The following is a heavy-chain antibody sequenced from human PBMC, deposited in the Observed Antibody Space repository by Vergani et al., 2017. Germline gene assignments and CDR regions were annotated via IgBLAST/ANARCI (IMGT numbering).Heavy chain of an antibody. CDR3: ARAYDSSGYQGGPDAFDI. D-gene: IGHD3-22*01. J-gene: IGHJ3*02. Sequence: EVQLVQSGAEVKKPGESLKISCKGSGYSFTSYWIGWVRQMPGKGLEWMGIIYPGDSDTSYSPSFQGQVTISADKSISTAYLQWSSLKASDTAMYYCARAYDSSGYQGGPDAFDIWGQGTMVTVSS. V-gene: IGHV5-51*01. CDR1: GYSFTSYW. CDR2: IYPGDSDT.